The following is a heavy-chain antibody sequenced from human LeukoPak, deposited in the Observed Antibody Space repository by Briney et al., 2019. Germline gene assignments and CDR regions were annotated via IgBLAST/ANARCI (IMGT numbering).Heavy chain of an antibody. J-gene: IGHJ4*02. V-gene: IGHV3-23*01. CDR3: AKRSAESSGYFDY. CDR1: GFTFSRFG. D-gene: IGHD6-19*01. CDR2: ITGSGAFT. Sequence: PGGSLRLSCAASGFTFSRFGMSWVRQTPGKGLEWVSAITGSGAFTDYADSVKGRFTISRDNPKNTLYLQMNSLRAEDTAVYYCAKRSAESSGYFDYWGQGTLVTVSS.